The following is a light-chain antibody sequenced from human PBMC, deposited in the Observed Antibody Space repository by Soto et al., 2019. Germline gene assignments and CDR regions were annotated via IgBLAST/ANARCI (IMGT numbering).Light chain of an antibody. J-gene: IGKJ4*01. CDR2: DAS. CDR1: QSVSGY. Sequence: EFVLTQSPATLSLSPGERATLSCRASQSVSGYLTWYQQKPGQAPRLLIYDASNRATGIPAKFSGSGSGTDFTLTISSLEPEDFAVYYCQHRSDWPPGGLTFGGGTKVEIK. V-gene: IGKV3-11*01. CDR3: QHRSDWPPGGLT.